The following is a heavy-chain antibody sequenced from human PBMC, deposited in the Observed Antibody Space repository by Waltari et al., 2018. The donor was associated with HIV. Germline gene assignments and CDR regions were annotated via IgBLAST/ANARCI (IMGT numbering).Heavy chain of an antibody. Sequence: QVQLVQSGAEVKNPGASVKGSCKASGYTFNTDTIHWVRQAPGQRLEWMGWINAGNGNTKYSQNFQDSVTFTRDTSASTAYMELSSLRSEDTALYYCARTYDILTGFGWFDPWGQGTLVTVSS. D-gene: IGHD3-9*01. CDR2: INAGNGNT. CDR3: ARTYDILTGFGWFDP. CDR1: GYTFNTDT. J-gene: IGHJ5*02. V-gene: IGHV1-3*01.